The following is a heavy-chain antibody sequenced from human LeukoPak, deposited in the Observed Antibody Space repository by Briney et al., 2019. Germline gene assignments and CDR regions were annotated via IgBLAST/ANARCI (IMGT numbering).Heavy chain of an antibody. CDR3: AKRRDYFDH. V-gene: IGHV3-11*01. Sequence: PGGSLRLSCAASGFTFSDDYMSWSRQAPGKGLEWLSYISGTGASTYYADSVRGRFTISRDNSQSSLYLQMNSLTTEDTAVYYCAKRRDYFDHWGQGALVTVSS. J-gene: IGHJ4*02. CDR1: GFTFSDDY. CDR2: ISGTGAST.